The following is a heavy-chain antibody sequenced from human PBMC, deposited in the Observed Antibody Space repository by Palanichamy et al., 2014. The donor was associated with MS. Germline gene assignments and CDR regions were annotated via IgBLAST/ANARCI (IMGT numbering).Heavy chain of an antibody. D-gene: IGHD6-6*01. CDR2: IYYSGST. CDR3: ARGIGYSSSSGWYFDL. V-gene: IGHV4-59*01. Sequence: QMQLQESGPGLVKPSETLSLTCTVSGGSISSYYWSWIRQPPGKGLEWIGYIYYSGSTNYNPSLKSRVTISVDTSKNQFSLKLSSVTAADTAVYYCARGIGYSSSSGWYFDLWGRGTLVTVSS. CDR1: GGSISSYY. J-gene: IGHJ2*01.